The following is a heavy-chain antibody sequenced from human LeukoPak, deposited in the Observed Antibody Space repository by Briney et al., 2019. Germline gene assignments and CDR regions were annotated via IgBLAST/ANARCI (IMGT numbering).Heavy chain of an antibody. CDR2: IYYSGST. J-gene: IGHJ4*02. Sequence: SETLSLTCTVSGGSISSYYWSWIRQPAGKGLEWIGSIYYSGSTYYNPSLKSRVTISVDTSKNQFSLKLSSVTAADTAVYYCARDPTHYLRYGYFDYWGQGTLVTVSS. CDR1: GGSISSYY. V-gene: IGHV4-59*05. D-gene: IGHD3-9*01. CDR3: ARDPTHYLRYGYFDY.